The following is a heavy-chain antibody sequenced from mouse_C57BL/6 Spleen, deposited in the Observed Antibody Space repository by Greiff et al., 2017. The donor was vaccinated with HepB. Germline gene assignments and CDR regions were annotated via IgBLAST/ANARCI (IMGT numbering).Heavy chain of an antibody. D-gene: IGHD2-4*01. V-gene: IGHV1-22*01. CDR3: ARCGDYGDSWFAY. CDR1: GYTFTDYN. CDR2: INPNNGGT. J-gene: IGHJ3*01. Sequence: VQLKESGPELVKPGASVKMSCKASGYTFTDYNMHWVKQSHGKSLEWIGYINPNNGGTSYNQKFKGKATLTVNKSSSTAYMELRSLTSEDSAVYYCARCGDYGDSWFAYWGQGTLVTVSA.